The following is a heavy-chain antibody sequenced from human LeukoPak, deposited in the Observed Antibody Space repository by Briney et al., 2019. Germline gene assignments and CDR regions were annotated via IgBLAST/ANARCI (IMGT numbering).Heavy chain of an antibody. CDR3: AHSISGNYDFWSGYFYFDY. CDR1: GFSLSTSGVG. Sequence: SGPTLFDPPQTLTLTCTFSGFSLSTSGVGVGWIRQPPAKALEWLALIYWDDDKRYSPSLKSRLTITKDTSKNQVVLTMTNMDPVDTATYYCAHSISGNYDFWSGYFYFDYWGQGTLVTVSS. J-gene: IGHJ4*02. V-gene: IGHV2-5*02. CDR2: IYWDDDK. D-gene: IGHD3-3*01.